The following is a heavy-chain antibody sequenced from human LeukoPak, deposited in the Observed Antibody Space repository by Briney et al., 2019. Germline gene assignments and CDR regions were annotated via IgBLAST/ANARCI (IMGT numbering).Heavy chain of an antibody. CDR1: GGSISSSSYY. V-gene: IGHV4-39*01. CDR3: ARHSAARSFDY. J-gene: IGHJ4*02. CDR2: IYHSGST. D-gene: IGHD6-6*01. Sequence: SETLSLTCTVSGGSISSSSYYWGWIRQPPGKGLEWIGSIYHSGSTYYNPSLKSRVTISVDTSKNQFSLKLSSVTAADTAVYYCARHSAARSFDYWGQGTLVTVSS.